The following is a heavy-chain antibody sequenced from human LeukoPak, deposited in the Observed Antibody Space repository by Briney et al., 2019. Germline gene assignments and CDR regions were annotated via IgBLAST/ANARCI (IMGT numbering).Heavy chain of an antibody. Sequence: SQTLSLTCAISGDNVSSNSAAWNWIRQSPSRGLEWLGRTYYRSKWYNDYAVSVKSRITINPDTSKNQFSLQLNSVPPEDTAVYYCARAGTPKHYYDSSGYSQALDYWGQGTLVTVSS. CDR1: GDNVSSNSAA. CDR2: TYYRSKWYN. CDR3: ARAGTPKHYYDSSGYSQALDY. V-gene: IGHV6-1*01. J-gene: IGHJ4*02. D-gene: IGHD3-22*01.